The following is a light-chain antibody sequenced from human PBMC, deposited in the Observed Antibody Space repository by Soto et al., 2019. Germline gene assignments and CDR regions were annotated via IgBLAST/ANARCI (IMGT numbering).Light chain of an antibody. V-gene: IGKV3-15*01. J-gene: IGKJ5*01. CDR1: QSVSSN. CDR3: QQYIKWPIT. Sequence: EIVMTQSPGSLSVSPGESPTLSCRASQSVSSNLAWYQQKPGQAPRLLISDASTRATGIPARFSGSGSGTDFTLTVSRLQSEDFAVYYCQQYIKWPITVGQGTRLEIK. CDR2: DAS.